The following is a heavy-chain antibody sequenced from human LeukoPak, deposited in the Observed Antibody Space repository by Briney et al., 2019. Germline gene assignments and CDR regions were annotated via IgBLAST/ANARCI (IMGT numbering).Heavy chain of an antibody. D-gene: IGHD5-12*01. CDR2: INPNSGGT. V-gene: IGHV1-2*02. Sequence: GASVKVSCKASGYTITNNYMHWVRQAPGQGLEWMGWINPNSGGTNYAQKFQGRVTMTRDTSISTAYMELSRLRSDDTAVYYCARAPRGYSGYDYDDEDYMDVWGKGTTVTIPS. CDR3: ARAPRGYSGYDYDDEDYMDV. J-gene: IGHJ6*03. CDR1: GYTITNNY.